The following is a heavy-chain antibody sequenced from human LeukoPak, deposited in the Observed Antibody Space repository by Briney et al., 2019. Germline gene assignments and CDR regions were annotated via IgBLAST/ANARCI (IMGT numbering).Heavy chain of an antibody. Sequence: GGSLRLSCAASGFTFSNAWMSWVRQAPGKGLEWVGRIRSQSNGGTTDYAAPVKGRFTISRDDSKDTLYLQMNSLKTEDTAVYYCTTWTGGVVVTNWGQGTLVTVSS. V-gene: IGHV3-15*01. D-gene: IGHD2-2*01. J-gene: IGHJ4*02. CDR3: TTWTGGVVVTN. CDR1: GFTFSNAW. CDR2: IRSQSNGGTT.